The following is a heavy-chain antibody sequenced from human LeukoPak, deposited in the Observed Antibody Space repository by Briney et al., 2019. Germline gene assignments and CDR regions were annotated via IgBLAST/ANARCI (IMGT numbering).Heavy chain of an antibody. V-gene: IGHV4-59*01. J-gene: IGHJ4*02. CDR3: AREGGYDQIDY. CDR2: IYYSGGT. CDR1: GGSISNYY. D-gene: IGHD5-12*01. Sequence: SETLSLTCTVSGGSISNYYWHWIRQPPGKGLEWIGYIYYSGGTNYNPSLKSRVTISVDTSKNQFSLKLSSVTAADTAVYYCAREGGYDQIDYWGQGTLVTVSS.